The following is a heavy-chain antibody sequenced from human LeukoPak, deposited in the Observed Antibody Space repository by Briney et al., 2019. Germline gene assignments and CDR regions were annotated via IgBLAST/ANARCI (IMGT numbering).Heavy chain of an antibody. J-gene: IGHJ6*02. V-gene: IGHV3-21*01. D-gene: IGHD2-2*01. CDR3: ARDFGRTSDWQPRLYYGMDV. Sequence: GGSLRLSCAASGFTFNSYTMNWVSQAPGKGLEWVSSVASSRTSISYADSVKGRFTISRDNAKNSLSLQMNSLRAEDTAVYYCARDFGRTSDWQPRLYYGMDVWGQGTTVTVSS. CDR1: GFTFNSYT. CDR2: VASSRTSI.